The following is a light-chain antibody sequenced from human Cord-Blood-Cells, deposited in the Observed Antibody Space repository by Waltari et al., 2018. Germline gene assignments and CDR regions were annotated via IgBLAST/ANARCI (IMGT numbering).Light chain of an antibody. Sequence: DIQMTQSPSSLSASVGDRVTITCRASQSISSYLNWYQQKPGKAPKLLIYAASSLQSGVPSRFSGSGSGTDFTLTISSLQPEDFATYYCQQSNSTPLPFGPGPKWISN. CDR2: AAS. V-gene: IGKV1-39*01. J-gene: IGKJ3*01. CDR1: QSISSY. CDR3: QQSNSTPLP.